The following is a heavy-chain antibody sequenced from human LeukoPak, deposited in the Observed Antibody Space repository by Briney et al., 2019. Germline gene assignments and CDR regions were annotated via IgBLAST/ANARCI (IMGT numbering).Heavy chain of an antibody. J-gene: IGHJ4*02. CDR3: ARDRGADY. V-gene: IGHV3-30*03. CDR2: ISYDGSNK. Sequence: SGGSLRLSCAAFGFTFSSYGMHWVRQAPGKGLEWVAVISYDGSNKYYADSVKGRFTISRDNSKNTLYLQMNSLRAEDTAVYYCARDRGADYWGQGTLVTVSS. D-gene: IGHD3-10*01. CDR1: GFTFSSYG.